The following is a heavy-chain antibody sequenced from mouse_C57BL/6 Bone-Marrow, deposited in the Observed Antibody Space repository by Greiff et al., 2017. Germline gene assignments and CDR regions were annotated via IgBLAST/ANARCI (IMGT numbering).Heavy chain of an antibody. CDR2: ISSGGDYI. CDR3: TRDPLYGNQYYFDY. V-gene: IGHV5-9-1*02. Sequence: EVMLVESGAGLVRPGGSLKFSCAASGFTFSSSAMSWVRQTPEKRLEWVADISSGGDYIYYADTVKGRFTISRANARNTLYLQMSSLKSKDTAMYYCTRDPLYGNQYYFDYWGQGTTLTVSS. D-gene: IGHD2-1*01. J-gene: IGHJ2*01. CDR1: GFTFSSSA.